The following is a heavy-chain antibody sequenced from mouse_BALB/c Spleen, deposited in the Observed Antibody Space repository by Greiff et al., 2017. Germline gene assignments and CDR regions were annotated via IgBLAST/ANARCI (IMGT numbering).Heavy chain of an antibody. CDR3: ARYDYDGYAMDY. J-gene: IGHJ4*01. CDR1: GYTFTDYN. D-gene: IGHD2-4*01. CDR2: INPNNGGT. Sequence: EVQLHQSGPELVKPGASVKIPCKASGYTFTDYNMDWVKQSHGKSLEWIGDINPNNGGTIYNQKFKGKATLTVDKSSSTAYMELRSLTSEDTAVYYCARYDYDGYAMDYWGQGTSVTVSS. V-gene: IGHV1-18*01.